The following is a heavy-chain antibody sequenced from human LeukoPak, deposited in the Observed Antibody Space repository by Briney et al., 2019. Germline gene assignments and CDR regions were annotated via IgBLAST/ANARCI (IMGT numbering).Heavy chain of an antibody. CDR1: GFTFSNYW. CDR3: ARDYAFDI. Sequence: PGGSLRLSCAASGFTFSNYWMNWVRQAPGKGLECLANIKQDGSETYYADSVKGRFTISRDISEDTLYLQMNSLRAEDTAVYYCARDYAFDIWGQGTMVTVS. CDR2: IKQDGSET. V-gene: IGHV3-7*03. J-gene: IGHJ3*02.